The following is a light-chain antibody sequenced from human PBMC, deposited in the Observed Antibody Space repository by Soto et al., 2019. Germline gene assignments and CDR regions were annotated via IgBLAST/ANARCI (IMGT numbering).Light chain of an antibody. J-gene: IGLJ1*01. CDR3: AAWDDSLSGPGV. CDR1: RSNNGSNY. CDR2: NNN. Sequence: QSALTQPPSASGTPGQRGTISCSGSRSNNGSNYVYWYQQLPGTAPKLLIYNNNQRPSGVPDRISGSKSGTPASLAISGLRSEDEADYYCAAWDDSLSGPGVFGTGTKVTVL. V-gene: IGLV1-47*02.